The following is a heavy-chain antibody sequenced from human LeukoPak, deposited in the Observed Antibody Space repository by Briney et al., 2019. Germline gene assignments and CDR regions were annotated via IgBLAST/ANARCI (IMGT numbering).Heavy chain of an antibody. CDR3: ARGSHSGGPIPNFDY. J-gene: IGHJ4*02. Sequence: ASVKVPCKASGYTFTDFYVHWVRQAPGQGLEWMGCTNPKSGGKNYAQKFQGRVTMTRDTTIRTAYMELSTLRSDDTAVYYCARGSHSGGPIPNFDYWGQGTLVTVSS. CDR1: GYTFTDFY. CDR2: TNPKSGGK. V-gene: IGHV1-2*02. D-gene: IGHD3-16*01.